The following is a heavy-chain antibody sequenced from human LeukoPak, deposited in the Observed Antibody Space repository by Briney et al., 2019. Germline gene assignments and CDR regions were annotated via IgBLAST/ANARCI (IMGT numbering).Heavy chain of an antibody. D-gene: IGHD6-6*01. CDR1: GYTFTSYD. Sequence: GASVKVSCKASGYTFTSYDINWVRQATGQGLEWVGWINPNSGGTNYAQKFQGRVTMARDTSISTAYMELSRLRSDDSAVYYCARAQLEKDAFDIWGQGTTVTVSS. V-gene: IGHV1-2*02. J-gene: IGHJ3*02. CDR2: INPNSGGT. CDR3: ARAQLEKDAFDI.